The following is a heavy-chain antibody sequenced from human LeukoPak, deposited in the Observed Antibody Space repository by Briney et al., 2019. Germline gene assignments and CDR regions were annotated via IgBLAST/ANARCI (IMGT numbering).Heavy chain of an antibody. Sequence: SETLSLTCTVSGGSITSSDFYWGWIRQPPGKGLEWIGSIYYSGSTYYNPSLNSRVTISVDTSKNQFSLKLSSVTAADTAVYYCARAAASALFDYWGQGTLVTVSS. CDR2: IYYSGST. CDR3: ARAAASALFDY. CDR1: GGSITSSDFY. J-gene: IGHJ4*02. V-gene: IGHV4-39*07.